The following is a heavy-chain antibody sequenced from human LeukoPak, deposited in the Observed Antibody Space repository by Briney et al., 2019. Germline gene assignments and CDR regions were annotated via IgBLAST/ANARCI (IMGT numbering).Heavy chain of an antibody. V-gene: IGHV3-21*05. CDR2: ISRDSTYK. D-gene: IGHD1-26*01. J-gene: IGHJ5*02. CDR1: GFTFSTFN. CDR3: ARPSSGNYARSES. Sequence: GGSLRLSCAASGFTFSTFNMNWVRQARGKGLEWVSFISRDSTYKYYADSVKGRFTISRDDANNTLYLQMNSLRAEDTAVYYCARPSSGNYARSESWGQGTLVTVSS.